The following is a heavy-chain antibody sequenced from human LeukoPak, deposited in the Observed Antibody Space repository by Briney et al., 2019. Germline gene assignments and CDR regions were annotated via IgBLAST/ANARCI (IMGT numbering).Heavy chain of an antibody. CDR3: XRAPNHYYDSSGYRFDY. D-gene: IGHD3-22*01. V-gene: IGHV1-46*01. CDR1: GYTFTXXX. Sequence: ASVKVSCKASGYTFTXXXMHWVRQAPGQGLEXXXXXXXSGGSTSXXXXXXXXXXXTXXXSXSTVYXELSSLRSEDTAVYYCXRAPNHYYDSSGYRFDYWGQGTLVTVSS. CDR2: XXXSGGST. J-gene: IGHJ4*02.